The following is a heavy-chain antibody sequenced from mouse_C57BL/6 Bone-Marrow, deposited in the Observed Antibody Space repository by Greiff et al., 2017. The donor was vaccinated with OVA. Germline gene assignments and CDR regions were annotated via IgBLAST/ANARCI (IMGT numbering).Heavy chain of an antibody. CDR1: GYTFTSYD. V-gene: IGHV14-3*01. J-gene: IGHJ2*01. D-gene: IGHD1-1*01. CDR3: VGATVVATPFDY. Sequence: VQLVESGPELVKPGASVKLSCKASGYTFTSYDINWVKQRPGQGLEWIGRIDPANGNTKYAPKFQGKATITADTSSNTAYLQLSSLTSEDTAIYYCVGATVVATPFDYWGQGTTLTVSS. CDR2: IDPANGNT.